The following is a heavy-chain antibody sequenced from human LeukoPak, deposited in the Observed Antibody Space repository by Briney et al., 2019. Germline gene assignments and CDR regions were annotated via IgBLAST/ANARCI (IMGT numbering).Heavy chain of an antibody. V-gene: IGHV3-53*01. D-gene: IGHD3-16*02. J-gene: IGHJ3*02. CDR3: ARDLGELSLGAFDI. CDR2: IYSGGST. CDR1: GFTVSSND. Sequence: PGGSLRLSCAASGFTVSSNDMSWVRQAPGKGLEWVSVIYSGGSTYYADSVKGRFTISRDNSKNTLYLQMNSLRAEDTAVYYCARDLGELSLGAFDIWGQGTMVTVSS.